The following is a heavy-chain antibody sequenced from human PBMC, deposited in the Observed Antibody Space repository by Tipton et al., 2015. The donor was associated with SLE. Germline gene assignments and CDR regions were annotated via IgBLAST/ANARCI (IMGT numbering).Heavy chain of an antibody. D-gene: IGHD3-22*01. J-gene: IGHJ6*02. Sequence: TLSLTCSVSGTSISNYYWSWIRQPPGKGLEWVGYISYSGSTNYNPSLKSRVTISLDTSKKQFSLKLSSVTAADTAVYYCATSNRYYYDSSGYPYYYYYGMDVWGQGTTVTVSS. CDR1: GTSISNYY. V-gene: IGHV4-59*08. CDR2: ISYSGST. CDR3: ATSNRYYYDSSGYPYYYYYGMDV.